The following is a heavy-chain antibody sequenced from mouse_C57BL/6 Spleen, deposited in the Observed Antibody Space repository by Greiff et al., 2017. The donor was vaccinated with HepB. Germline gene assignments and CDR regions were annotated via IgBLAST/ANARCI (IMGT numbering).Heavy chain of an antibody. V-gene: IGHV6-6*01. J-gene: IGHJ4*01. CDR1: GFTFSDAW. CDR2: IRNKANNHAT. CDR3: TRVCDPYYAMDY. Sequence: EVQLQESGGGLVQPGGSMKLSCAASGFTFSDAWMDWVRQSPEKGLEWVAEIRNKANNHATYYAESVKGRFTISRDDSKSSVYLQMNSLRAEDTGIYYCTRVCDPYYAMDYWGQGTSVTVSS.